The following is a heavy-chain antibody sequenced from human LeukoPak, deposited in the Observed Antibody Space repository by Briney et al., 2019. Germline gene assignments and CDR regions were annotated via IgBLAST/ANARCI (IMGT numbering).Heavy chain of an antibody. J-gene: IGHJ2*01. D-gene: IGHD5-18*01. V-gene: IGHV6-1*01. Sequence: SPTLSLTSAISGDSVSITGAAWNWFTQSPSRGLEWLGRTNYISKWYNDYALSVKSRMSINADTSKNQFSLQLNSVTPEDTAVYYCTRDLKGARETMVTGFSWYFDLWGRGTLVTVSS. CDR1: GDSVSITGAA. CDR2: TNYISKWYN. CDR3: TRDLKGARETMVTGFSWYFDL.